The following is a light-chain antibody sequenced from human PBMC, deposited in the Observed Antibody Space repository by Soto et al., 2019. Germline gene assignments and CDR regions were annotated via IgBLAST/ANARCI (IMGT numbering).Light chain of an antibody. Sequence: DIQMPQSPSSLSASVGDRVTITCRASQSISNYLNWYQQRPGKAPKLLIHAASSLQSGVPSMFSGSGSATDFTLTISSLQPEDVATYYCQQSRTFGQGAKGDI. CDR2: AAS. J-gene: IGKJ1*01. V-gene: IGKV1-39*01. CDR3: QQSRT. CDR1: QSISNY.